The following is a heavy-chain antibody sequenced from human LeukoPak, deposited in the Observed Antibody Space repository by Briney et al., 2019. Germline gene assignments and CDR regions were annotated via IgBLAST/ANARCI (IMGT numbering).Heavy chain of an antibody. Sequence: GGSLRLSCAASGSTFDDYGMSWVRQAPGKGLEWVAGINWNGGSTGYADSVKGRFTISRDNAKNSLFLQMNSLRADDTALYYCAMGDSSGWYFDFGGEGTLVTVSS. CDR1: GSTFDDYG. CDR2: INWNGGST. J-gene: IGHJ4*02. V-gene: IGHV3-20*04. D-gene: IGHD6-19*01. CDR3: AMGDSSGWYFDF.